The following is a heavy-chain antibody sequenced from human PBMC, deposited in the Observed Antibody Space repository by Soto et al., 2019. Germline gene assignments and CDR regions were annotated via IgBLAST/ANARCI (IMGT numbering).Heavy chain of an antibody. J-gene: IGHJ6*04. D-gene: IGHD2-2*01. Sequence: ASVKVSCKVSGYTFTGYYVHWVREAPGQGLEWMGWINPETGGTSYAQKFQGRVTLSRDTSINTAYLELSRLRFDDAAVYFCARERYQVISDGMDVWGKGTTVPVSS. V-gene: IGHV1-2*02. CDR2: INPETGGT. CDR1: GYTFTGYY. CDR3: ARERYQVISDGMDV.